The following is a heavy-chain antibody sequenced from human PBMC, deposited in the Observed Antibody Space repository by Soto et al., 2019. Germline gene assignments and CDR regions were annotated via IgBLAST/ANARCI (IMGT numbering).Heavy chain of an antibody. CDR3: ARDRPVRFLEWFKKPQGRDYFDY. CDR1: GYTFTSYG. V-gene: IGHV1-18*01. J-gene: IGHJ4*02. D-gene: IGHD3-3*01. Sequence: ASVKVSCKASGYTFTSYGISWVRQAPGQGLEWMGWISAYNGNTNYAQKLQGRVTMTTDTSTSTAYMELRSLRSDDTAVYYCARDRPVRFLEWFKKPQGRDYFDYWGQGTLVTVSS. CDR2: ISAYNGNT.